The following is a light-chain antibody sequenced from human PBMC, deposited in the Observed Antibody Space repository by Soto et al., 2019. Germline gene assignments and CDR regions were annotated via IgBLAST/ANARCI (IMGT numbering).Light chain of an antibody. CDR1: QSVSSIY. J-gene: IGKJ3*01. CDR3: QQYGSSPTT. CDR2: GAS. V-gene: IGKV3-20*01. Sequence: EIVLTQSPGTLSLSPGERATLSCRASQSVSSIYLAWYQQKPGQAPRLLIYGASSRATGIPDRFSGSGSGTEFTLTISRLEPEDCAVYYCQQYGSSPTTFGPGTKVDI.